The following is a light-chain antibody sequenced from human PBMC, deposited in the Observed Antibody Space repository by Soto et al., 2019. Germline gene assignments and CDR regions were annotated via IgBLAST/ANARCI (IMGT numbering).Light chain of an antibody. CDR2: GAS. Sequence: EIVLTQSPGTLSLSPGERATLSCRASQSVNSNYLAWYQQKPGQGPRLLMYGASSRATGIPERFSGSGSGTDCTLTISRLEPEDFAVYYCQQYDSSPRTFGQGTKVEIK. CDR3: QQYDSSPRT. CDR1: QSVNSNY. V-gene: IGKV3-20*01. J-gene: IGKJ1*01.